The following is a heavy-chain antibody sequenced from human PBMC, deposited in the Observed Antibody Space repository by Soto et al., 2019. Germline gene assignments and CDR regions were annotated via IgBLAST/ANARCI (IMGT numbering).Heavy chain of an antibody. CDR1: GFTFSRYS. V-gene: IGHV3-21*01. CDR2: ISSSSSYI. CDR3: ARVHYGSGSYYSDY. J-gene: IGHJ4*02. D-gene: IGHD3-10*01. Sequence: PWGSLILSCASSGFTFSRYSMNWVRQAPGKGLEWVSSISSSSSYIYYADSVKGRFTISRDNAKNSLYLQMNSLRAEDTAVYYCARVHYGSGSYYSDYWGQGTLVTVSS.